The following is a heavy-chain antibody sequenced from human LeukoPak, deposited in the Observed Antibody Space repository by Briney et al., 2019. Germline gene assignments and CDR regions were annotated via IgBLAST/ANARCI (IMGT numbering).Heavy chain of an antibody. D-gene: IGHD2-2*01. V-gene: IGHV3-30*04. Sequence: PGGSLGLSCAASGFTFSSYAMHWVRQAPGKGLEWVAVISYDGSNKYYADSVKGRFTISRDNSKNTLYLQMNSLRAEDTAVYYCARVSSAYCSSTSCYGNWFDPWGQGTLVTVSS. CDR3: ARVSSAYCSSTSCYGNWFDP. J-gene: IGHJ5*02. CDR2: ISYDGSNK. CDR1: GFTFSSYA.